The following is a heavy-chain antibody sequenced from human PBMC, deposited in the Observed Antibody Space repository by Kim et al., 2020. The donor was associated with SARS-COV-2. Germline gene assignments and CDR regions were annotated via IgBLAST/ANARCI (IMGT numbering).Heavy chain of an antibody. Sequence: KSRVTRSVDTSKNQFSLKLSSVTAADTAVYYCARADTYYYGSGSYLHFDYWGQGTLVTVSS. CDR3: ARADTYYYGSGSYLHFDY. V-gene: IGHV4-59*01. J-gene: IGHJ4*02. D-gene: IGHD3-10*01.